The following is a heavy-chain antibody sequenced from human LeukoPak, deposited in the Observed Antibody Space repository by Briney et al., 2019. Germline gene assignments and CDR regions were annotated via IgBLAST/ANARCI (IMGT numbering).Heavy chain of an antibody. CDR1: GFTFSSYS. V-gene: IGHV3-21*01. D-gene: IGHD6-19*01. J-gene: IGHJ4*02. CDR2: ISSSSSYI. Sequence: GGSLRLSCAASGFTFSSYSMNWVRQAPGKGLEWVSSISSSSSYIYYADSVKGRFTISRDNAKTSLYLQMNSLRAEDTAVYYCARDPLAVAGTGTGYWGQGTLVTVSS. CDR3: ARDPLAVAGTGTGY.